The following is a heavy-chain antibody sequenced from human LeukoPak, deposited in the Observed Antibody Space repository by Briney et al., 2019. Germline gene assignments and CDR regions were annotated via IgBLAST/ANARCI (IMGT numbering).Heavy chain of an antibody. CDR3: ARDGGLHTNFDY. V-gene: IGHV3-7*01. J-gene: IGHJ4*02. CDR2: TKPDGSAE. CDR1: GFSFRNYW. Sequence: GGSLRLSCAASGFSFRNYWMGWVRQAPGKGLEWVANTKPDGSAEYYADSVRGRFTASRDNANNLLYLQMNRLRAEDTAVYYYARDGGLHTNFDYWGQGTLLTVSS. D-gene: IGHD2-15*01.